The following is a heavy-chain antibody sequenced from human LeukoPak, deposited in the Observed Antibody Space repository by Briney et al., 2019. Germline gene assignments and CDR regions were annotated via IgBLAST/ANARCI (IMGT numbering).Heavy chain of an antibody. CDR3: ATEGYWFDP. CDR1: GGTFSSYA. CDR2: IIPILGIA. V-gene: IGHV1-69*04. J-gene: IGHJ5*02. Sequence: SVKVSCKASGGTFSSYAISWVRQAPGQGLEWMGRIIPILGIANYAQKFQGRVTMTEDTSTDTAYMELSSLRSEDTAVYYCATEGYWFDPWGQGTLVTVSS. D-gene: IGHD6-13*01.